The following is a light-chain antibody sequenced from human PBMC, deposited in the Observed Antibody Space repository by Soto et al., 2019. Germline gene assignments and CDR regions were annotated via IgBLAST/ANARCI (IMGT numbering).Light chain of an antibody. J-gene: IGLJ3*02. Sequence: QSVLTQSSSASASLGSSVKLTCTLSSGHSSYIIAWHQQQPGKAPPYLMKLEGSGSYNKGSGVPDRFSGSSSGADRYLTISNLQSEDEADYYCETWDSNILWVFGGGTKVTVL. V-gene: IGLV4-60*03. CDR1: SGHSSYI. CDR2: LEGSGSY. CDR3: ETWDSNILWV.